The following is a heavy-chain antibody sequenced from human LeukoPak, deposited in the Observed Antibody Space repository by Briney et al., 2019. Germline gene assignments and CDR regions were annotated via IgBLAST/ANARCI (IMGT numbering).Heavy chain of an antibody. CDR2: IYHGGNT. CDR3: ARGWLGLSGYDHFDY. J-gene: IGHJ4*02. D-gene: IGHD5-12*01. Sequence: PSESLSLTCAVSGYSLSSGYYWCVSRQPPGKGLGWGGSIYHGGNTNYKPSLKSRGTISVDTSKNQFSLKMSLVTAADTAVYYCARGWLGLSGYDHFDYWGQGTLVTVSS. CDR1: GYSLSSGYY. V-gene: IGHV4-38-2*01.